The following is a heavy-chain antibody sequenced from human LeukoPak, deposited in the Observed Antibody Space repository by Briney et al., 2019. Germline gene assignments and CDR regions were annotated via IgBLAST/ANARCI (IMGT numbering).Heavy chain of an antibody. CDR3: GRDLWTDYSFDS. Sequence: RGSLTLSCAASGFIFDDYGMTWVRQAPGKGLEWVSCINWYDYSTDYADSVRGRFAISRDIAKSTLYLQISSLSPEDRALYCCGRDLWTDYSFDSGGQGTLVSVSS. J-gene: IGHJ4*02. CDR1: GFIFDDYG. D-gene: IGHD2-21*01. CDR2: INWYDYST. V-gene: IGHV3-20*04.